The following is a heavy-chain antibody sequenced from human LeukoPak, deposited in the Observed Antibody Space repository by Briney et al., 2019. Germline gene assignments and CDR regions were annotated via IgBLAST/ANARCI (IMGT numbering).Heavy chain of an antibody. Sequence: ASVKVSCKASGYTFTSYGISWVRQAPGQGLEWVGWISAYNGNTNYAQKLQGRVTMTTDTSTSTAHMELRSLRSDDTAVYYCARDISYYYDSSGYYFDYWGQGTLVTVSS. D-gene: IGHD3-22*01. V-gene: IGHV1-18*01. CDR1: GYTFTSYG. J-gene: IGHJ4*02. CDR2: ISAYNGNT. CDR3: ARDISYYYDSSGYYFDY.